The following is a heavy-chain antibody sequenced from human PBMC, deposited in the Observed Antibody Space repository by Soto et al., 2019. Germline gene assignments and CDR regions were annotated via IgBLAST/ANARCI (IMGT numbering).Heavy chain of an antibody. CDR2: IYSGGST. Sequence: GGSLRLSCAASGFTXSSNFMSWVRQAPGKGLEWVSVIYSGGSTYYADSVKGRFTISRDNSKNTLYLQMNSLRAEDTAVYYCAKDLFWPDYWGQGTLVTVSS. CDR3: AKDLFWPDY. V-gene: IGHV3-53*01. CDR1: GFTXSSNF. J-gene: IGHJ4*02. D-gene: IGHD2-21*01.